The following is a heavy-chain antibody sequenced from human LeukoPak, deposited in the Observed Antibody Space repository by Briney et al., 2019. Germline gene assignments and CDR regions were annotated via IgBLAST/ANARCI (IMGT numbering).Heavy chain of an antibody. J-gene: IGHJ5*02. V-gene: IGHV4-34*01. Sequence: SETLSLTCAVYGGSFSGYYWSWIRQPPGKGLEWIGEINHSGSTNYNPSLKSRATISVDTSKNQFSLKLSSVTAADTAVYYCARRPATVTTTATRSNWFDPWGQGTLVTVSS. CDR3: ARRPATVTTTATRSNWFDP. CDR1: GGSFSGYY. D-gene: IGHD4-11*01. CDR2: INHSGST.